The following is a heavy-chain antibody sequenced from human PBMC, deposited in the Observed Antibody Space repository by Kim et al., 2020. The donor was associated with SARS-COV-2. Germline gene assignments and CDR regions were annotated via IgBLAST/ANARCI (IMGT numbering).Heavy chain of an antibody. D-gene: IGHD3-3*01. Sequence: GGSLRLSCAASGFTFSSYSMNWVRQAPGKGLEWVSSISSSSSYIYYADSVKGRFTISRDNAKNSLYLQMNSLRAEDTAVYYCARDVGRRGEYYDFWSDTKSLDRYGMDVWGQGTTVTVSS. CDR3: ARDVGRRGEYYDFWSDTKSLDRYGMDV. V-gene: IGHV3-21*01. J-gene: IGHJ6*02. CDR1: GFTFSSYS. CDR2: ISSSSSYI.